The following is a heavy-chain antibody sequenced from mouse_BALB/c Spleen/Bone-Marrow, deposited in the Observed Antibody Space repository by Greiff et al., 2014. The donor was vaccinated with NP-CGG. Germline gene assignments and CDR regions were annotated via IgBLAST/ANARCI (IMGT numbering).Heavy chain of an antibody. J-gene: IGHJ4*01. D-gene: IGHD2-3*01. CDR1: GFSLTSYG. V-gene: IGHV2-2*03. Sequence: QVQLKESGPGLVKPSQTLSITCTVSGFSLTSYGVHWVRQSPGKGLEWLGVIWSGGSTDYNAAFISRLSISRDNSKSQVFFKMNSLQSNDTAIYYCARDGYYAMDYWGQGTSVTVSS. CDR3: ARDGYYAMDY. CDR2: IWSGGST.